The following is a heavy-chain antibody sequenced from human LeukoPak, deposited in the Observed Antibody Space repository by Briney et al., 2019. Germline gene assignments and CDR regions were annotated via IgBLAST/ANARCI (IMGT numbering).Heavy chain of an antibody. V-gene: IGHV4-30-4*01. J-gene: IGHJ4*02. Sequence: PSQTLSLTCTVSGGSISSGDYYWSWIRQPPGKGLEWIGYIYYSGGTYYNPSLKSRVTISVDTSKNQFSLKLSSVTAADTAVYYCARGNFWSGYPYFDYWGQGTLATVSS. CDR1: GGSISSGDYY. D-gene: IGHD3-3*01. CDR2: IYYSGGT. CDR3: ARGNFWSGYPYFDY.